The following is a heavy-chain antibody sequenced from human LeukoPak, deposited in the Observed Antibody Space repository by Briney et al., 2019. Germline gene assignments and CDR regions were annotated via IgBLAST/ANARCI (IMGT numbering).Heavy chain of an antibody. CDR3: ARDLKGPVNDVFDM. J-gene: IGHJ3*02. CDR2: SNSDGSST. Sequence: GGSLRLSCAASGFTFKTYWMHWVGQAPGKGLVWVSHSNSDGSSTSYADSVRGRFTISRDNAKNTLYLQMNSLRAEDTAVYYCARDLKGPVNDVFDMWGQGTMVTVSS. D-gene: IGHD4-23*01. V-gene: IGHV3-74*01. CDR1: GFTFKTYW.